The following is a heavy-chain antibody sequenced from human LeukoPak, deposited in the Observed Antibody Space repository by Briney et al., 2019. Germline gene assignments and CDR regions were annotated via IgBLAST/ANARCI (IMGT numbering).Heavy chain of an antibody. Sequence: SQTLSLTCAVSGGSISSGGYSWSWFRQPPGKGLEWIGYIYHSGSTYYNPSLKSRVTISVDRSKNQFSLKLSSVTAADTAVYYCARASIVVVPAAMLVWFDPWGQGTLVTVSS. D-gene: IGHD2-2*01. V-gene: IGHV4-30-2*01. CDR3: ARASIVVVPAAMLVWFDP. CDR1: GGSISSGGYS. J-gene: IGHJ5*02. CDR2: IYHSGST.